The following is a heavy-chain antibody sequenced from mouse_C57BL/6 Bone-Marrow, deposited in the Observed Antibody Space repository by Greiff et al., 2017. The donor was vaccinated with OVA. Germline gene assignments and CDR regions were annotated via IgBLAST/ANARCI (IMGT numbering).Heavy chain of an antibody. J-gene: IGHJ2*01. CDR1: GYAFSSSW. CDR3: ARPKGSYFDY. Sequence: VKLQESGPELVKPGASVKISCKASGYAFSSSWMNWVKQRPGKGLEWIGRIYPGDGDTNYNGKFKGKATLTADKSSSTAYMQLSSLTSEDSAVYFCARPKGSYFDYWGQGTTLTVSS. V-gene: IGHV1-82*01. CDR2: IYPGDGDT.